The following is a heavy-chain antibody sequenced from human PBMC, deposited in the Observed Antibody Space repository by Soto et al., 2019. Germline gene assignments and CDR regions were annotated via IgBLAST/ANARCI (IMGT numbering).Heavy chain of an antibody. J-gene: IGHJ4*02. CDR3: AHGEGIVESIVYFDS. D-gene: IGHD1-26*01. Sequence: GASVKVSCKVSGYFLTALSIHWVRQAPGKGLEWMGGFDREDGETIYAQKFQGRVTMTEDTSTDSAYMELSSLTSEDTAIYYCAHGEGIVESIVYFDSWGQGTLVTVSS. V-gene: IGHV1-24*01. CDR2: FDREDGET. CDR1: GYFLTALS.